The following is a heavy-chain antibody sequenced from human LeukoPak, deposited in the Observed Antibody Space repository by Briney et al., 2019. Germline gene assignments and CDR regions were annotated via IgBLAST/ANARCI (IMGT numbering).Heavy chain of an antibody. V-gene: IGHV3-7*05. CDR2: INEDGSVK. CDR1: GFAFSTSW. D-gene: IGHD4-11*01. CDR3: SRDAAYSTLDY. J-gene: IGHJ4*02. Sequence: PGGSLRLSCAASGFAFSTSWMAWVRQAPGRGLEWVANINEDGSVKNYVDSVKGRFTISRDNAKNSLYLQMNSLRAEDTAVYYCSRDAAYSTLDYWGKETLVTASS.